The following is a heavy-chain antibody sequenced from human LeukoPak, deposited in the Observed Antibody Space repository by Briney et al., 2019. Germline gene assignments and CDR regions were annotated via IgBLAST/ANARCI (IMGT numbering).Heavy chain of an antibody. CDR2: IRYDGSNK. V-gene: IGHV3-30*02. J-gene: IGHJ6*03. CDR3: ARDYLVYMDV. D-gene: IGHD2-8*02. Sequence: GGSLRLSCAASGFTFSSYGMHWVRQAPGKGLEWVAFIRYDGSNKYYADSVKGRFTISRDNAKNSLYLQMNSLRAEDTAVYYCARDYLVYMDVWGKGTTVTVSS. CDR1: GFTFSSYG.